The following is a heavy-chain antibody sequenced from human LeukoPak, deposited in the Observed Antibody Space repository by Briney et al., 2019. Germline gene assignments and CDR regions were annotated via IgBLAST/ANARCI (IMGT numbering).Heavy chain of an antibody. Sequence: SETLSLTCTVSGGSVNSGSYYWSWIRQPPGKGLEWIGYIYYSGSTNYNSSLKSRVTISVDTSKDQFSLKLSSVTAAGTAIYYCARDVRGDYGDTDWYFDLWGRGTLVTVSS. V-gene: IGHV4-61*01. J-gene: IGHJ2*01. D-gene: IGHD4-17*01. CDR3: ARDVRGDYGDTDWYFDL. CDR2: IYYSGST. CDR1: GGSVNSGSYY.